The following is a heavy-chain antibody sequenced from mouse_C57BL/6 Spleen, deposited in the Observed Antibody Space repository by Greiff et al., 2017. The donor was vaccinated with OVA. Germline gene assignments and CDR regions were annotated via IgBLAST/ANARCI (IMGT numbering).Heavy chain of an antibody. CDR2: IDPSDSYT. CDR1: GYTFTSYW. V-gene: IGHV1-59*01. CDR3: ARLRELLRDSWFAY. J-gene: IGHJ3*01. D-gene: IGHD1-1*01. Sequence: QVQLQQPGAELVRPGTSVKLSCKASGYTFTSYWMHWVKQRPGQGLEWIGVIDPSDSYTNYNQKFKGKATLTVDTSSSTAYMQLSSLTSEDSAVYYCARLRELLRDSWFAYWGQGTLVTVSA.